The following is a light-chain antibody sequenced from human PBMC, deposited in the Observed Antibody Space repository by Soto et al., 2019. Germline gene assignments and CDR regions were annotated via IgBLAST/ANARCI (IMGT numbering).Light chain of an antibody. CDR3: SSYTSSGTQV. J-gene: IGLJ1*01. CDR2: EVT. Sequence: QSALTQPASVSGSPGQSITISCTATSSVVDNYNFVSWYQHHPGKAPKLMIYEVTRRPSGVSSRFSGSKSGNTASLTISGLQAEDEADYYCSSYTSSGTQVFGTGTKVTV. V-gene: IGLV2-14*01. CDR1: SSVVDNYNF.